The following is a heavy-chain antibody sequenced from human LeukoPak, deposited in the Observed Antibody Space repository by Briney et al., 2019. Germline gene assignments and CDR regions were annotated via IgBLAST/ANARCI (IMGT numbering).Heavy chain of an antibody. V-gene: IGHV6-1*01. J-gene: IGHJ4*02. CDR3: ARVKVSPYSGYPYYFDY. D-gene: IGHD5-12*01. CDR1: GDSVSSNSAA. Sequence: SQTLSLTCAISGDSVSSNSAAWNWIRQSPSRGLEWLGRTYYRSKWYNDYGVSVKSRITINPDTSKNQFSLQLNSVTPEDTAVYYCARVKVSPYSGYPYYFDYWGQGTLVTVSS. CDR2: TYYRSKWYN.